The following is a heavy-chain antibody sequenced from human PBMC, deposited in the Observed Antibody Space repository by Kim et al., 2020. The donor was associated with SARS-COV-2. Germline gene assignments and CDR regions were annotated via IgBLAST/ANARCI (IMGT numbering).Heavy chain of an antibody. CDR2: IIPIFGTA. CDR1: GGTFSSYA. Sequence: SVKVSCKASGGTFSSYAISWVRQAPGQGLEWMGGIIPIFGTANYAQKFQGRVTITADESTSTAYMELSSLRSEDTAVYYCAREGARRPGYYYYGMDVWGQGTTVTVSS. V-gene: IGHV1-69*13. J-gene: IGHJ6*02. CDR3: AREGARRPGYYYYGMDV. D-gene: IGHD3-16*01.